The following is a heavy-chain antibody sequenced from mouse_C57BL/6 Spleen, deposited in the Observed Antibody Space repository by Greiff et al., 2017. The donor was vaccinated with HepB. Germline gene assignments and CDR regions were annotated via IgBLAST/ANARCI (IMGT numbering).Heavy chain of an antibody. D-gene: IGHD2-4*01. CDR3: ARAGDYDGFDD. CDR1: CYTFTSYN. V-gene: IGHV1-12*01. Sequence: QVQLQQSGAELVRPGASVKMSCKASCYTFTSYNMHWVKQTPRQGLEWIGAIYPGNGDTSYNQKFKGKAILTVDKSSITAYMQLSSQTSEDSAVYFCARAGDYDGFDDWGQGTTLTVSS. J-gene: IGHJ2*01. CDR2: IYPGNGDT.